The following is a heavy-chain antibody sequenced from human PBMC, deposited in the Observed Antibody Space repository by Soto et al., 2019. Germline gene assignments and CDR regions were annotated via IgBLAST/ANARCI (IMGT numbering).Heavy chain of an antibody. Sequence: ASVKVSCKASGYTSTSYAMHWVRQAPGQRLEWMGWINAGNRNTKYSQKFQGRIIMTRDTSANTAYMELSSLTSEDTAVYYCARGYDYVWGSYRSDAFDIWGQGTMVTVSS. J-gene: IGHJ3*02. D-gene: IGHD3-16*02. CDR3: ARGYDYVWGSYRSDAFDI. CDR1: GYTSTSYA. V-gene: IGHV1-3*01. CDR2: INAGNRNT.